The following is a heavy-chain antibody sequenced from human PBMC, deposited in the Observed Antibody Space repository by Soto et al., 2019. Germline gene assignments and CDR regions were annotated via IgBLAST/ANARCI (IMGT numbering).Heavy chain of an antibody. Sequence: PGGSLRLSCAASGFAFDDYGMRWVRQTPGKGLEWVSVISYDGGSTAYADSVRGRFTISRDNAKNTLYLQMNSLRAEDTAVYYCARSTQNLDSWGQGTLVTVSS. CDR1: GFAFDDYG. J-gene: IGHJ4*02. CDR2: ISYDGGST. V-gene: IGHV3-20*04. CDR3: ARSTQNLDS.